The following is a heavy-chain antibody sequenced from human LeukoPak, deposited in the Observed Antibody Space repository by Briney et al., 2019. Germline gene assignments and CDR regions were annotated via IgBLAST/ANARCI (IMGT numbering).Heavy chain of an antibody. CDR1: GFTFDDYA. CDR2: ISWNSGSI. D-gene: IGHD1-1*01. Sequence: PGGSLRLSCAASGFTFDDYAMHWVRQAPGKGLEWASGISWNSGSIGYADSVKGRFTISRDNSKNTLYLQMNSLRAEDTAVYYCARVEYWGQGTLVTVSS. CDR3: ARVEY. J-gene: IGHJ4*02. V-gene: IGHV3-9*01.